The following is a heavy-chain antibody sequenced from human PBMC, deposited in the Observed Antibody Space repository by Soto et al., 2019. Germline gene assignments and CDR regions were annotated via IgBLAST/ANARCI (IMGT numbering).Heavy chain of an antibody. V-gene: IGHV1-2*04. CDR3: ARGGGVWFGEVTHGMDV. CDR1: GYTFTGYY. J-gene: IGHJ6*02. Sequence: QVQLVQSGAEVKKPGASVKVSCKASGYTFTGYYMHWVRQAPGQGLEWTGWINPNSGGTNYAQKFQGWVTMTRDTSSSTAYMELSRLRSDDTAVYYCARGGGVWFGEVTHGMDVWGQGTTVTVSS. D-gene: IGHD3-10*01. CDR2: INPNSGGT.